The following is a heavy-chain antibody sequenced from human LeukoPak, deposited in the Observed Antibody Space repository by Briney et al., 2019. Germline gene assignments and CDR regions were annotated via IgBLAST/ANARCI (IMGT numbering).Heavy chain of an antibody. CDR3: AREFLGYYYMDV. J-gene: IGHJ6*03. Sequence: ASVKVSYKASGYTFTSYDINWVRQATGQGLEWMGWMNPNSGNTGYAQKFQGRVTITRNTSISTAYMELSSLRSEDTAVYYCAREFLGYYYMDVWGKGTTVTVSS. CDR1: GYTFTSYD. D-gene: IGHD3-3*01. CDR2: MNPNSGNT. V-gene: IGHV1-8*03.